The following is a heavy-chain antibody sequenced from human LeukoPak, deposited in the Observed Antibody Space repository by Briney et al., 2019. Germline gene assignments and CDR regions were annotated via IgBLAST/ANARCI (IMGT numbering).Heavy chain of an antibody. J-gene: IGHJ4*02. V-gene: IGHV4-59*01. Sequence: PSETLSLTCTVSGGSISGYYWSWIRQPPGKGLEWIGYIFYSGSTNYNPSLKSRVTISVDTSKNQFSLKLSSATAADTAVYYCARGEWDLLFDYWGQGTLVTVSS. CDR2: IFYSGST. D-gene: IGHD1-26*01. CDR3: ARGEWDLLFDY. CDR1: GGSISGYY.